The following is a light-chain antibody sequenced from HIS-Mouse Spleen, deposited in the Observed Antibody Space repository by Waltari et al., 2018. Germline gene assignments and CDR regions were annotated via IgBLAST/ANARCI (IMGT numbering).Light chain of an antibody. CDR1: QSVSSY. V-gene: IGKV3-11*01. CDR2: DAS. CDR3: QQRSNWPT. Sequence: EIVLTQSPATLSLSPGERATLPCRASQSVSSYLAWYQQKPGQAPRLLIYDASNLATGIPARFSGSGSGTDFTLTISSLEPEDFAVYYCQQRSNWPTFGGGTKVEIK. J-gene: IGKJ4*01.